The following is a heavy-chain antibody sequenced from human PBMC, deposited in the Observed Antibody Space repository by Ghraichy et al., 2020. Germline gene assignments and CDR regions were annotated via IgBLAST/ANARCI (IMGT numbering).Heavy chain of an antibody. Sequence: ESLNISCAVSGDSISSNWWSWVRQPPGKGLEWIGEIFHTERTNYNPPLESRVTISLDKSKNQFSLRLTSVTAADTAVYFCARVNGFWSGTPRFWYFDLWGRGSLVTVSS. J-gene: IGHJ2*01. CDR1: GDSISSNW. CDR2: IFHTERT. D-gene: IGHD3-3*01. CDR3: ARVNGFWSGTPRFWYFDL. V-gene: IGHV4-4*01.